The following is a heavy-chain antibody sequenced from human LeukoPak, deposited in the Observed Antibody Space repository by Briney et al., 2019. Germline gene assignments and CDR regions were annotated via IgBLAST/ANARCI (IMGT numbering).Heavy chain of an antibody. J-gene: IGHJ2*01. D-gene: IGHD6-13*01. CDR1: GDTFTSYY. V-gene: IGHV1-46*01. Sequence: ASVKVSCKASGDTFTSYYMHWVRQAPGQGLEWMRIINPSGGSTSYAQKFQGRVTMTRDTSTSTVYMELSSLRSEDTAVYYCARDPKVAAAGTRYFDLWGRGTLVTVSS. CDR3: ARDPKVAAAGTRYFDL. CDR2: INPSGGST.